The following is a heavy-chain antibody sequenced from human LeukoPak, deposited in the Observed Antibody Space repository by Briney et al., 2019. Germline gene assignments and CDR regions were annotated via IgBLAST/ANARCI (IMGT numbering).Heavy chain of an antibody. CDR1: GGSFSNYY. J-gene: IGHJ4*02. CDR2: INHSGST. D-gene: IGHD5-24*01. Sequence: SETLSLTCAVYGGSFSNYYWSWIRQPPGKGLEWIGEINHSGSTNYNPSLKSRVSISVDRSKNQFSLRLSSVTVADTAVYYCTGGPQMATIDYCGQGTLVTVSS. V-gene: IGHV4-34*01. CDR3: TGGPQMATIDY.